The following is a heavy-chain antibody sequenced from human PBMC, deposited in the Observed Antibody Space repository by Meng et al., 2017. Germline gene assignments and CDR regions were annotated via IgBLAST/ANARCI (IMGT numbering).Heavy chain of an antibody. CDR1: GGTFNSHA. CDR2: IVPIFATA. Sequence: QFQLWQSGDEVKQPGYSVKFSCNASGGTFNSHAISWVRQAPGQGLEWMGGIVPIFATANYAQKFQGRVTITADESTSTAYMELSSLRSEDTAVYYCARDDYSNYLPFDYWGQGTLVTVSS. D-gene: IGHD4-11*01. V-gene: IGHV1-69*12. CDR3: ARDDYSNYLPFDY. J-gene: IGHJ4*02.